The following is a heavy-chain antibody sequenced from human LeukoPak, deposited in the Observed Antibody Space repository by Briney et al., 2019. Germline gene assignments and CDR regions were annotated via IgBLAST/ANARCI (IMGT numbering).Heavy chain of an antibody. Sequence: PSETLSLTCTVSGASITSHYWAWIRQSPEKGLEWMGYIYNYGNTKYEPSPKSRVSIPDDTAKSQFSMNLKSVTAAGTAVYYCARGVGYGDSRHYDHWGHGILVTVSS. V-gene: IGHV4-59*11. D-gene: IGHD4-17*01. CDR2: IYNYGNT. J-gene: IGHJ4*01. CDR1: GASITSHY. CDR3: ARGVGYGDSRHYDH.